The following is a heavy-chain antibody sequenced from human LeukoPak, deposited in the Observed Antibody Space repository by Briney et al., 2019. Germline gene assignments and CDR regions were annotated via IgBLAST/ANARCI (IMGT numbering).Heavy chain of an antibody. Sequence: GGSLRLSCAASGFTVSSKYMSWVRQAPGKGLEWVSVVYSSGSTYYADSVKGRFTISRDNSKNTLSLQMNSLRAEDTAVYYCARGSGVGYRYGYDYYGMDVWGQGTTVTVSS. CDR1: GFTVSSKY. D-gene: IGHD5-18*01. J-gene: IGHJ6*02. CDR2: VYSSGST. V-gene: IGHV3-66*01. CDR3: ARGSGVGYRYGYDYYGMDV.